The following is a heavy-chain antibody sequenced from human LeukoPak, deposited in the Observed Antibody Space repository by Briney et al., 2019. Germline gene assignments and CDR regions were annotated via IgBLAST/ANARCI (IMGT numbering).Heavy chain of an antibody. CDR2: INPNSGGT. V-gene: IGHV1-2*02. J-gene: IGHJ4*02. CDR1: GYTFTGYY. CDR3: ARGTHIVVVPAAIVYFDY. Sequence: ASVKVSCKASGYTFTGYYMHWVRQAPGQGLEWMGWINPNSGGTNYAQKFQGRVTMTRDTSISTAYMELSRLRSDDTALYYCARGTHIVVVPAAIVYFDYWGQGTLVTVSS. D-gene: IGHD2-2*02.